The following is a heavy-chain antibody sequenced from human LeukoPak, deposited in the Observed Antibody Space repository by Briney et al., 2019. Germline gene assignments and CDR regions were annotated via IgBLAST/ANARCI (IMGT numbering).Heavy chain of an antibody. V-gene: IGHV4-38-2*01. CDR3: ARGEVVVVPAAIRFDP. Sequence: PSETLSLTCAVSGYSISSGYYWGWTRQPPGKGLEWIGSIFHGGTTYYNPSLKSRGTISVDTSKNQFSLKVSSVTAADTAVYYCARGEVVVVPAAIRFDPWGQGTLVTVSS. CDR2: IFHGGTT. CDR1: GYSISSGYY. D-gene: IGHD2-2*01. J-gene: IGHJ5*02.